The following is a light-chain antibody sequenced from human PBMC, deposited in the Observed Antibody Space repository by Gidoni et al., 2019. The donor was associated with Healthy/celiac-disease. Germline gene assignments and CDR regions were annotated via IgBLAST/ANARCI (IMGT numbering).Light chain of an antibody. V-gene: IGKV3-15*01. CDR3: QQYNNWPPWT. CDR1: QSVSSN. J-gene: IGKJ1*01. CDR2: GAS. Sequence: SCRASQSVSSNLAWYQQKPGQAPSLLIYGASTRATGIPARFSGSGSGTEFTLTISSLQSEDFAVYYCQQYNNWPPWTFGQGTKVEIK.